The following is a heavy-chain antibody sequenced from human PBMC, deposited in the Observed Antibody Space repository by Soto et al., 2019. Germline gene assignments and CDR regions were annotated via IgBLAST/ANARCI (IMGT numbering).Heavy chain of an antibody. J-gene: IGHJ5*02. V-gene: IGHV4-34*01. CDR1: GGSFSGYY. CDR2: INHSGST. Sequence: QVQLQQWGAGLLKPSETLSLTCAVYGGSFSGYYWSWIRQPPGKGLEWIGEINHSGSTNYNPSLKSRVTISVDTSKTQFSLKLSSVTAADTAVYYCASLYCSGGSCYVNWFDPWGQGTLVTVSS. CDR3: ASLYCSGGSCYVNWFDP. D-gene: IGHD2-15*01.